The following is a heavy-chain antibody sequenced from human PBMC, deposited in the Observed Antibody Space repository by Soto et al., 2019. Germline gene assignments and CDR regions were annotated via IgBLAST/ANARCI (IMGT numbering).Heavy chain of an antibody. D-gene: IGHD2-15*01. CDR1: GYTFTSYA. CDR3: AREYCSGGSCYSNFDY. CDR2: INAGNGNT. Sequence: ASVKVSCKASGYTFTSYAMHWVRQAPGQRLEWMGWINAGNGNTKYSQKFQGRVTITRDTSASTAYMELSSLRSEDTAVYYCAREYCSGGSCYSNFDYWGQGTLVTVSS. J-gene: IGHJ4*02. V-gene: IGHV1-3*01.